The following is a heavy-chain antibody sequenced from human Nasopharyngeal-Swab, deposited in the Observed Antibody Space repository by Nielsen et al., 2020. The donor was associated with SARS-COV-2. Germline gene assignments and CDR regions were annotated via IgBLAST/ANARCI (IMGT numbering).Heavy chain of an antibody. V-gene: IGHV4-59*01. Sequence: SETLSLTCTVSGGSISSYYWSWIRQPPGKGLEWIGYIYYSGSSNYNPSLKSRVTITVDTSKNKISLKLSSMTASDTAVYYCARLVRGYCSGGSWYPKGRDDWGQGTTVTVSS. J-gene: IGHJ6*02. CDR1: GGSISSYY. CDR3: ARLVRGYCSGGSWYPKGRDD. CDR2: IYYSGSS. D-gene: IGHD2-15*01.